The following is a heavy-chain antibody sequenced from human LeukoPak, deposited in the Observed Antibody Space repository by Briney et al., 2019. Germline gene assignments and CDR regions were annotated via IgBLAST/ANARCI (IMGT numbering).Heavy chain of an antibody. V-gene: IGHV4-34*01. Sequence: SETLSLTCAVYGGSFSGYYWSWIRQPPGKGLEWIGEINHSGSTNYNPSLKSRVTISVDTSKNQFSLKLSSVTAADTAVYYCARGRGDSSGYYYFDYWGQGTLVTVSS. CDR1: GGSFSGYY. D-gene: IGHD3-22*01. CDR3: ARGRGDSSGYYYFDY. J-gene: IGHJ4*02. CDR2: INHSGST.